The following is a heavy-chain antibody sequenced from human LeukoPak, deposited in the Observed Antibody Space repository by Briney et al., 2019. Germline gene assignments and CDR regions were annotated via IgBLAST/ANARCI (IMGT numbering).Heavy chain of an antibody. D-gene: IGHD4-11*01. CDR3: ARDYSDYLYFDY. J-gene: IGHJ4*02. CDR1: GFNSSSYS. V-gene: IGHV3-48*01. CDR2: ISSSSTI. Sequence: GGSLRLSCAASGFNSSSYSMNWVRQAPGKGLEWVSYISSSSTIYYADSVKGRFTISRDNAKNSLYLQMNSLRAEDTAVYYCARDYSDYLYFDYWGQGTLVTVSS.